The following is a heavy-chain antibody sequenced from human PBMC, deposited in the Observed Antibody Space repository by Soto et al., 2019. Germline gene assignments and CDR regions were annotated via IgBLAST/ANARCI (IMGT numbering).Heavy chain of an antibody. Sequence: GGSLRLSCAASGFTFSSYAMSWVRQAPGKGLEWVSAIRGSGGSTYYADSVKGRFTISRDNSKNTLYLQMNSLRAEDTAVYYCAKVTPLYYYDSSGQGAFDIWGQGTMVTVSS. CDR2: IRGSGGST. D-gene: IGHD3-22*01. CDR1: GFTFSSYA. J-gene: IGHJ3*02. CDR3: AKVTPLYYYDSSGQGAFDI. V-gene: IGHV3-23*01.